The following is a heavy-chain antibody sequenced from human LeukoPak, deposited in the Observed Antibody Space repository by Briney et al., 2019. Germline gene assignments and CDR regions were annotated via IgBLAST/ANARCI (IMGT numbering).Heavy chain of an antibody. D-gene: IGHD6-19*01. CDR3: AKRSGYTTGWFFDF. V-gene: IGHV3-23*01. CDR1: GFTFSSYA. J-gene: IGHJ4*02. Sequence: GGSLRLSCAASGFTFSSYAMSCVRQAPGKGLEWVSAISGSGGSTYYADSVKGLFTISRDNSKNTLYLQMNSLRAEDTAVFYCAKRSGYTTGWFFDFWGQGTLVTVSS. CDR2: ISGSGGST.